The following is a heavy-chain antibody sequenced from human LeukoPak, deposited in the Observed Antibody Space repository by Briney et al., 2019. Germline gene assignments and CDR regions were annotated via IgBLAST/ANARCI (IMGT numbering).Heavy chain of an antibody. CDR2: ISAYNGNT. CDR1: GYTFTRYG. CDR3: ARSSYGDYFNY. J-gene: IGHJ4*02. D-gene: IGHD4-17*01. V-gene: IGHV1-18*01. Sequence: ASVKVSCKASGYTFTRYGISWVRQAPGQGLEWIGWISAYNGNTNYAQKLQGRVTMTTDTSTSTAYMELRSLRSDDTAVYYCARSSYGDYFNYWGQGTLVTVSS.